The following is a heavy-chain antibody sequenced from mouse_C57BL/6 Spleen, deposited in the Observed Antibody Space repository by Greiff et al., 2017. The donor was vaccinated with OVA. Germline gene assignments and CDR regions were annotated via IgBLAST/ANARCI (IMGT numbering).Heavy chain of an antibody. Sequence: EVQLQESGPELVKPGASVKIPCKASGYTFTDYNMDWVKQSHGKSLEWIGDINPNNGGTIYNQKFKGKAILTVDKSSSTAYMELRSLTSEDTAVYYCARGGYYGSSYWYFDVWGTGTTVTVSS. CDR2: INPNNGGT. D-gene: IGHD1-1*01. CDR3: ARGGYYGSSYWYFDV. J-gene: IGHJ1*03. V-gene: IGHV1-18*01. CDR1: GYTFTDYN.